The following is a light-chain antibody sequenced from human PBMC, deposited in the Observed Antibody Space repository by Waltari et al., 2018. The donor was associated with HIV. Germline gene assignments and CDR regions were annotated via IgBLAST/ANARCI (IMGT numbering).Light chain of an antibody. CDR3: PVWDYRGYVM. CDR2: QDK. J-gene: IGLJ3*02. V-gene: IGLV3-1*01. CDR1: KLGDRY. Sequence: SYELTQPPSVSVSPGQTASISCSGDKLGDRYASWYQQRPGQSPVLIIYQDKKRPSGIPDPFSGSNSGNTATLTISGTQTMDEADYYCPVWDYRGYVMFGGGTKLTVL.